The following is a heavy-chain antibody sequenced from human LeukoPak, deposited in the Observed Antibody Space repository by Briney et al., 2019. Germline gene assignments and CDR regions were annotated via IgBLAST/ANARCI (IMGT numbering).Heavy chain of an antibody. V-gene: IGHV1-69*13. D-gene: IGHD3-3*01. CDR1: GGTFSSYA. J-gene: IGHJ4*02. CDR2: IISIFGTA. Sequence: SVTVSCKASGGTFSSYAISWVRQAPGQGLEWMGGIISIFGTANYAQKFQGRVTITADESTSTTYMGLSSLRSEDTAVYYCARGAIFVPFDYWGQGTLVTVSS. CDR3: ARGAIFVPFDY.